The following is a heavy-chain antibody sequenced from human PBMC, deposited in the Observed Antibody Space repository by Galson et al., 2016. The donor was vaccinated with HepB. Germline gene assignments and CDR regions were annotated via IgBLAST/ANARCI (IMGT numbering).Heavy chain of an antibody. CDR3: ARVKRAGRQLVAKTQNYPPVDV. CDR2: ITGSGGST. V-gene: IGHV3-23*01. J-gene: IGHJ6*02. D-gene: IGHD6-13*01. Sequence: SLRLSCAASGFTFISHAMSWVRQAPGKGLEWVSTITGSGGSTYYEDSVKGRFTISRDNSQNTVYRQMNSLRGDDTAVYYCARVKRAGRQLVAKTQNYPPVDVFGQGTTVTVSS. CDR1: GFTFISHA.